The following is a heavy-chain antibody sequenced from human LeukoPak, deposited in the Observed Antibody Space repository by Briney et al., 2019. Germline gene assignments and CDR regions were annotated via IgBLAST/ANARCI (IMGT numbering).Heavy chain of an antibody. CDR1: GGTFSSYA. J-gene: IGHJ1*01. Sequence: SVKVSCKASGGTFSSYAISWVRQAPGQGLEWMGGIIPIFGTANYAQKFQGRVTITTDESTSTAYMELSSLRSEDPAVYYCASPSRPYDSSGSMFQHWGQGTLVTVSS. D-gene: IGHD3-22*01. CDR2: IIPIFGTA. CDR3: ASPSRPYDSSGSMFQH. V-gene: IGHV1-69*05.